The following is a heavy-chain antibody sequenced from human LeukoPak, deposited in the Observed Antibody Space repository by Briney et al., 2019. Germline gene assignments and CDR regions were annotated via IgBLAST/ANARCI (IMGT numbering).Heavy chain of an antibody. J-gene: IGHJ4*02. CDR2: IYPDDSDT. CDR1: GYDFSNYW. Sequence: GESLKISCKGFGYDFSNYWIGWVRQMPGKGLEWMGIIYPDDSDTRYSPSFEGQVTVSAAKSISTAYLQWSSLKASDTAMYYCARLRGGELSKYYFDYWGQGTLVTVSS. V-gene: IGHV5-51*01. D-gene: IGHD3-10*01. CDR3: ARLRGGELSKYYFDY.